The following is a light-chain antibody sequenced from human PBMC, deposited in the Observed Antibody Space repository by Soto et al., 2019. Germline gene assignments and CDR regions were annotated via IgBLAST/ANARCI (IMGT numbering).Light chain of an antibody. Sequence: DIQMTQSPSSLSASIGDRVTITCRASQSIDNYLNWYQQKPGKAPNLLIYAASTLLSGVPSRFSGRGSGTHFTLTISSLQPEDFATYYCQQSYSSPETFGQGTKVEIK. CDR1: QSIDNY. V-gene: IGKV1-39*01. CDR3: QQSYSSPET. J-gene: IGKJ1*01. CDR2: AAS.